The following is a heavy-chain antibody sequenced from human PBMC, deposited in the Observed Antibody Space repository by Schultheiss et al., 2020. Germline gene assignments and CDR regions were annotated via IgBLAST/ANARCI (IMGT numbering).Heavy chain of an antibody. CDR1: GFTFSSYA. V-gene: IGHV3-23*01. CDR2: ISGSGGST. J-gene: IGHJ4*02. CDR3: AKEGGQLGLDY. Sequence: GESLKISCAASGFTFSSYAMSWVRQAPGKGLEWVSAISGSGGSTYYADSVKGRFTISRDNSKNTLYLQMNSLRAEDTAVYYCAKEGGQLGLDYWGQGTLVTVSS. D-gene: IGHD6-6*01.